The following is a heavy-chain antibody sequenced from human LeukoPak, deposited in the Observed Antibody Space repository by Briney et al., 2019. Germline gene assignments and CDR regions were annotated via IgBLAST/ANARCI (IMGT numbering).Heavy chain of an antibody. Sequence: SETLSLTCTVSGYYISNGYYWGWIRQPPGRGLEWIGRIYTSGSTNYNPSLKTRLTISVDPSKNQFSLKLSSVTAADTAVYYCARDPWFYSDSSGYFQAWGQGTLVTVSS. V-gene: IGHV4-38-2*02. CDR3: ARDPWFYSDSSGYFQA. J-gene: IGHJ4*02. CDR2: IYTSGST. D-gene: IGHD3-22*01. CDR1: GYYISNGYY.